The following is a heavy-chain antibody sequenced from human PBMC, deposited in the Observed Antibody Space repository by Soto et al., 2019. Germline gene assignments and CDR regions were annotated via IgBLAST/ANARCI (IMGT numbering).Heavy chain of an antibody. CDR2: IWYDGSNK. CDR1: GFTFSSYG. V-gene: IGHV3-33*01. J-gene: IGHJ6*02. Sequence: QVQLVESGGGVVQPGRSLRLACAASGFTFSSYGMHWVRQAPGKGLEGVAVIWYDGSNKYYADSVKGRFTIYRDNSKNTLYLQMNSLRAEDTAVYYCARNYYGSGGRRSVYYYYYGMDVWGQGTTVTVSS. D-gene: IGHD3-10*01. CDR3: ARNYYGSGGRRSVYYYYYGMDV.